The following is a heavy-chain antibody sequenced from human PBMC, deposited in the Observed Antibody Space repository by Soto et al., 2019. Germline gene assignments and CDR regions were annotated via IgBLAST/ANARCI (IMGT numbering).Heavy chain of an antibody. D-gene: IGHD3-16*02. Sequence: EVQLVESGGGLDQPGGSLRLSCADSGFILRNYWMSWVRQAPGMGLQWVASIKEDGSEKYYVDPVKGRFTISRDNAKNSLYLQMNSLRAEDTAVYYCSRYRSLDPWGQGILVTVSS. V-gene: IGHV3-7*03. CDR2: IKEDGSEK. CDR1: GFILRNYW. CDR3: SRYRSLDP. J-gene: IGHJ5*02.